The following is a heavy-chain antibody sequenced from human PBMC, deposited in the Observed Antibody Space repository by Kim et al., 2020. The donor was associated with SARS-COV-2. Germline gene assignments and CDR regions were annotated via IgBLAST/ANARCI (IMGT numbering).Heavy chain of an antibody. CDR1: GFTFSSYS. Sequence: GGSLRLSCAASGFTFSSYSMNWVRQAPGKGLEWVSSISSSSSYIYYADSVKGRFTISRDNAKNSLYLQMNSLRAEDTAVYYCARDLVTMVRSSPGWGQGTLVTVSS. CDR3: ARDLVTMVRSSPG. J-gene: IGHJ4*02. CDR2: ISSSSSYI. D-gene: IGHD3-10*01. V-gene: IGHV3-21*01.